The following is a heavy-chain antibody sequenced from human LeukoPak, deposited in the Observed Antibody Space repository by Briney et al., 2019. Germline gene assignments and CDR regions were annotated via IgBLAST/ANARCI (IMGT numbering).Heavy chain of an antibody. CDR1: GFTFSSYA. V-gene: IGHV3-23*01. CDR2: ISGSGGST. D-gene: IGHD4-17*01. J-gene: IGHJ4*02. CDR3: VKSGPDYGDRPSEYYFDS. Sequence: GGSLRLSCAASGFTFSSYAMSWVRQAPGKGLEWVSAISGSGGSTYYADSVKGRFTISRDNSKNTLHLQMHSLRAEDTAVYYCVKSGPDYGDRPSEYYFDSWGQGTLVTVSS.